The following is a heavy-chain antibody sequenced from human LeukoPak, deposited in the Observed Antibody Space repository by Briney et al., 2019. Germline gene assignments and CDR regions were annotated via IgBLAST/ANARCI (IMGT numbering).Heavy chain of an antibody. D-gene: IGHD3-9*01. J-gene: IGHJ3*01. CDR2: IYYSGST. CDR1: GVSISSSDYY. CDR3: ARHFDYPNAFDV. Sequence: SETLSLTCTVSGVSISSSDYYWGWIRQPPGKGLEWIGTIYYSGSTYYNPSLKSRVTISVDRSKNQFSLKMSSVTAADTAVYHCARHFDYPNAFDVWGQGTMVTVSS. V-gene: IGHV4-39*07.